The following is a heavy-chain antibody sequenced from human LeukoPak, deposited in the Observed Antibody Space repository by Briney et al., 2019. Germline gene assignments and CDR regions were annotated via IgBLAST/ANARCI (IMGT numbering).Heavy chain of an antibody. CDR1: GFSFSDYH. CDR2: IRSSGNTI. J-gene: IGHJ6*03. Sequence: GGSLRLSCAGSGFSFSDYHISWIRQAPGEGLEWISHIRSSGNTIYYADAVKGRFTISRDNAKNSLYLQMNSLRAEDTAVYYCARGSPTGYYYMDVWGKGTTVTVSS. D-gene: IGHD4-17*01. V-gene: IGHV3-11*04. CDR3: ARGSPTGYYYMDV.